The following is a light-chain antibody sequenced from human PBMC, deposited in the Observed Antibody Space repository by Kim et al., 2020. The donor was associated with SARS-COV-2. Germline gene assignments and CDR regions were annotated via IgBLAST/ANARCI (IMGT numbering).Light chain of an antibody. CDR1: SGSIARNF. CDR3: QSYDSTIKVV. CDR2: EDK. V-gene: IGLV6-57*01. Sequence: NFMLTQPPSVSESPGKTVTISCTRSSGSIARNFVHWYQQRPGKSPTVVIYEDKQRPSGVPGRFSGSIDSSSNSASLTISGLKTEDEADYYCQSYDSTIKVVCGGGTQLTVL. J-gene: IGLJ2*01.